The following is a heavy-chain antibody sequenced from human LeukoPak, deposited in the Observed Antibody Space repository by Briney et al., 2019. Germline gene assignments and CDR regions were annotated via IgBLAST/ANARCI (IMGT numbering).Heavy chain of an antibody. D-gene: IGHD1-26*01. J-gene: IGHJ4*02. CDR1: GFTLSSYG. CDR3: ARDSGYSGSYFAY. CDR2: ISGSGGST. V-gene: IGHV3-23*01. Sequence: GGTLRLFCAASGFTLSSYGMRWVRQAPGKGVEWVSAISGSGGSTYYAASAKGRFTISRHNTKPTLYLQMNRLRAEDTAVYYCARDSGYSGSYFAYWGQGTLVTVHS.